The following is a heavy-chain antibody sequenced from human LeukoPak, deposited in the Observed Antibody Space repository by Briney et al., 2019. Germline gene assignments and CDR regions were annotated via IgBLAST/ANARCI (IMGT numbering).Heavy chain of an antibody. D-gene: IGHD3-22*01. Sequence: PGRSLRLSCAASGFTFSSHAMHWVRQAPGKGLEWVAVISYDGSNKYYADSVKGRFTISRDNSKNTLYLQMNSLRAEDTAVYYCARSPRSGSYFDYWGQGTLVTVPS. V-gene: IGHV3-30-3*01. CDR2: ISYDGSNK. CDR1: GFTFSSHA. J-gene: IGHJ4*02. CDR3: ARSPRSGSYFDY.